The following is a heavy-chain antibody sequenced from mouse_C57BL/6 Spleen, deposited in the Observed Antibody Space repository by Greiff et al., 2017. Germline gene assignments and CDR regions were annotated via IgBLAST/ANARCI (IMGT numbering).Heavy chain of an antibody. Sequence: QVELQQSGPELVKPGASVKISCKASGYSFTSYYIHWVKQRPGQGLEWIGWIYPGSGNTKYNEKFKGKATLTADTSSSTAYMQLSSLTSADSAVYYCAGDYGYDLDYWGQGTTLTVSS. J-gene: IGHJ2*01. V-gene: IGHV1-66*01. CDR3: AGDYGYDLDY. CDR1: GYSFTSYY. CDR2: IYPGSGNT. D-gene: IGHD2-2*01.